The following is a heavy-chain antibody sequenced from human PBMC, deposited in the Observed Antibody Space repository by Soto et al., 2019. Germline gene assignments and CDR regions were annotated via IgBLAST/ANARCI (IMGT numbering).Heavy chain of an antibody. V-gene: IGHV3-11*01. CDR3: ARHALTTARKKFWFDP. CDR2: ISSSGSTI. CDR1: EFTFSDYY. D-gene: IGHD4-4*01. J-gene: IGHJ5*02. Sequence: GGSLRHSCAASEFTFSDYYMSWNRQAPGKGLEWVSYISSSGSTIYYADSVKGRFTISRDNAKNSLYLQMNSLRAEDTAVYYCARHALTTARKKFWFDPWGQGTLVTVSS.